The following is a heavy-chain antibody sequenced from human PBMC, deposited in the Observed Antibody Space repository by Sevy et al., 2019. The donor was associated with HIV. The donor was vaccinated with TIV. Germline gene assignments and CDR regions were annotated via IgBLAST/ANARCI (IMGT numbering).Heavy chain of an antibody. CDR1: GFTFTRHW. CDR3: ARDTGGIGMDV. V-gene: IGHV3-7*01. CDR2: IKPDGGEK. Sequence: SGYLRLSCAASGFTFTRHWMSWVRQAPGKGLEWVANIKPDGGEKYYVESVKDRFTFSRDNAKNSLSLQVNSLRAEDTAVHYCARDTGGIGMDVWGQGTTVTVSS. J-gene: IGHJ6*02. D-gene: IGHD6-13*01.